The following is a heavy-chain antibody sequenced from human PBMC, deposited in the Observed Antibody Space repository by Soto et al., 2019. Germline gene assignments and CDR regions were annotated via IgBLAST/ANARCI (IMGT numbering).Heavy chain of an antibody. V-gene: IGHV2-5*02. CDR3: VHRRIDWSLRD. D-gene: IGHD3-9*01. J-gene: IGHJ4*02. Sequence: QITLKESGPTLVKPTQTLTLTCTFSGFSLSTVAVGVGWIRQPPGKALEWLAFIYWDDDKLYSPSLKIRLTTPKDTYKNQVVRTITNIDPVDTGTYYYVHRRIDWSLRDWGQGTLVTGSS. CDR1: GFSLSTVAVG. CDR2: IYWDDDK.